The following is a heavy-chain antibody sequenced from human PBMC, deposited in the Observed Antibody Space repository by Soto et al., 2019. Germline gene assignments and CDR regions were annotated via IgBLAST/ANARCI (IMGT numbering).Heavy chain of an antibody. Sequence: SETLSLTCAVSGASFTSNDWWTWFHQPPGRGLEWIGEIYRTGSTNYNPSLKSRVTISLDKSENQFSLKVTSLTAADTAVYYCASRDPGTSVDYWGQGTLVTVSS. CDR1: GASFTSNDW. V-gene: IGHV4-4*02. J-gene: IGHJ4*02. CDR3: ASRDPGTSVDY. D-gene: IGHD1-7*01. CDR2: IYRTGST.